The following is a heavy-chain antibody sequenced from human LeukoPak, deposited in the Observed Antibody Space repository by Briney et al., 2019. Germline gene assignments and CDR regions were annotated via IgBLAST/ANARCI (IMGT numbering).Heavy chain of an antibody. V-gene: IGHV3-74*01. CDR1: GFTFSSYW. CDR3: ARRNAMDV. Sequence: GGSLRLSCAASGFTFSSYWMHWVRQAPGKGLVWVSRINSDGSSTSYVDSVKGRFTISRDDAKSSLYLQMNSLRAEDTAVYYCARRNAMDVWGQGTTVIVFS. J-gene: IGHJ6*02. CDR2: INSDGSST.